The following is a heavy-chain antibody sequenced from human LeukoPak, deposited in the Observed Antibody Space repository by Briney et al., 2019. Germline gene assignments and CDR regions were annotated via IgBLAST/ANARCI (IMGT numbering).Heavy chain of an antibody. D-gene: IGHD3-10*01. J-gene: IGHJ4*02. V-gene: IGHV4-59*12. CDR1: GGSIRSYY. Sequence: PSETLSLTCTVSGGSIRSYYWSWIRQPPGEGLEWVGYIYYSGSPNYNPSLKSRVTTSIDTSRNQFSLKLSSVTAADTAVYYCARVLKFYYSSGSYSYYFDYWGRGTLVTVSS. CDR2: IYYSGSP. CDR3: ARVLKFYYSSGSYSYYFDY.